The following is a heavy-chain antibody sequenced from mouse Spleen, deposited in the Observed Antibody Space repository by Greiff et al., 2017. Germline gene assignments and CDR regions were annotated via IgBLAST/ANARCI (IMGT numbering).Heavy chain of an antibody. CDR3: ASYNWERRDYYAMDY. D-gene: IGHD4-1*01. Sequence: VKLVESDAELVKPGASVKISCKVSGYTFTDHTIHWMKQRPEQGLEWIGYIYPRDGSTKYNEKFKGKATLTADKSSSTAYMQLNSLTSEDSAVYFCASYNWERRDYYAMDYWGQGTSVTLSS. CDR1: GYTFTDHT. J-gene: IGHJ4*01. V-gene: IGHV1-78*01. CDR2: IYPRDGST.